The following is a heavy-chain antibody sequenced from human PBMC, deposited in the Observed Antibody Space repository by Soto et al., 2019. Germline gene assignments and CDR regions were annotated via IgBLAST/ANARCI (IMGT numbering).Heavy chain of an antibody. V-gene: IGHV4-59*01. J-gene: IGHJ3*02. Sequence: ETLSLTCTVSGGSISSCFWSWLRQPPGKGLEWIADIYCSGSTNYSPSLKSRVTISVDTSKNQFSLNLSSVTAADTAMYFCATYVPDKLAVAGTSDAFDIWGQGTMVTVSS. D-gene: IGHD6-19*01. CDR3: ATYVPDKLAVAGTSDAFDI. CDR2: IYCSGST. CDR1: GGSISSCF.